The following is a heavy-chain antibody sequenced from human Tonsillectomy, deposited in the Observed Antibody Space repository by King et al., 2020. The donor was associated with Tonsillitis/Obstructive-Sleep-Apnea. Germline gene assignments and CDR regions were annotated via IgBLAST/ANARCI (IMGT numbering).Heavy chain of an antibody. Sequence: VQLVESGGGVVQPGGSLRLSCVASGFTLSRYWRSWVRQAPGKGLEWVANIKQHGSEKYYVDSVKGRFTISRDNAKNSLYLQMNSLRAEDTAVYFCAREYCSGGSCYRIFDCWGQGTLVTVSS. CDR3: AREYCSGGSCYRIFDC. CDR2: IKQHGSEK. V-gene: IGHV3-7*04. CDR1: GFTLSRYW. D-gene: IGHD2-15*01. J-gene: IGHJ4*02.